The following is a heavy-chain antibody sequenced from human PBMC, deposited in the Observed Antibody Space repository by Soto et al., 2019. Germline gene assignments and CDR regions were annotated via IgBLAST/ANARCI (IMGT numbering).Heavy chain of an antibody. CDR1: GYTFTSYY. CDR3: ARDLGYDILSIRGVFDY. J-gene: IGHJ4*02. CDR2: INPRGGST. D-gene: IGHD3-9*01. V-gene: IGHV1-46*01. Sequence: QVQLVQSGAEVKKPGASVKVSCKASGYTFTSYYMHWVRQAPGQGLEWMGIINPRGGSTSYAQKFQGRVTMTRDTSTSTVYMELSSLRSEDTAVYYCARDLGYDILSIRGVFDYWGQGTLVTVSS.